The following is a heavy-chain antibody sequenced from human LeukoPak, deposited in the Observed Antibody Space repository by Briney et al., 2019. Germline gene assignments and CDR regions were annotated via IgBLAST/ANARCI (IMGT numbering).Heavy chain of an antibody. J-gene: IGHJ4*02. V-gene: IGHV4-59*08. CDR2: IYYSGST. CDR3: ARAISHDYGDLDFDY. Sequence: SSETLTLTCTVSGGSISSYYWSWIRQPPGKGLDWIGYIYYSGSTTYNPSLKSRVTISAATSKNQFSLKLSSVTAADTAVYYCARAISHDYGDLDFDYWGQGSLVTVSS. D-gene: IGHD4-17*01. CDR1: GGSISSYY.